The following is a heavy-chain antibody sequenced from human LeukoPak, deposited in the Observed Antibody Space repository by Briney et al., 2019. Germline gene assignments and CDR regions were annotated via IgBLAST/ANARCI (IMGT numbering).Heavy chain of an antibody. Sequence: SETLSLTCTVSGGSISSGSYYWSWIRQPAGKGLEWIGRIYTSGSTNYNPSLKSRVTISVDTSKNQFSLKLSSVTAADTAVYYCARSYDILTGYTDAFDIWGQGTMVTVSS. CDR1: GGSISSGSYY. CDR3: ARSYDILTGYTDAFDI. CDR2: IYTSGST. V-gene: IGHV4-61*02. J-gene: IGHJ3*02. D-gene: IGHD3-9*01.